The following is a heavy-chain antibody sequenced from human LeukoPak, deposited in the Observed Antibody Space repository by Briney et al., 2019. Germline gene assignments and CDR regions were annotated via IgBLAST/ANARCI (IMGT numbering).Heavy chain of an antibody. CDR3: AKVRGVGTHIWLLPWDL. CDR1: GFTFLNYP. D-gene: IGHD2-21*02. J-gene: IGHJ1*01. CDR2: INGGGGGT. Sequence: GGALTDSCPGSGFTFLNYPMAWVRQTPGKGLEWVSSINGGGGGTNYAHSVKGRFTVSRDNANDTLYLQMNGLTAADTAFYYCAKVRGVGTHIWLLPWDLWGQGTLVSVSS. V-gene: IGHV3-23*01.